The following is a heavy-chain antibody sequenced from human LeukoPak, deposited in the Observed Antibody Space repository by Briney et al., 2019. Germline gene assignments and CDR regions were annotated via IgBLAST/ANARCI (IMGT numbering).Heavy chain of an antibody. V-gene: IGHV3-21*01. Sequence: GGSLRLSCAASGFTFSSYAVTWVRQAPGKGLEWVSCISSTSRYIYYADSVKGRFTISRDNAKNSVYLQMNSLRAEDTAVYYCTRAVAADDFSPGYWGQGTLLTVSS. CDR2: ISSTSRYI. D-gene: IGHD3/OR15-3a*01. CDR3: TRAVAADDFSPGY. J-gene: IGHJ4*02. CDR1: GFTFSSYA.